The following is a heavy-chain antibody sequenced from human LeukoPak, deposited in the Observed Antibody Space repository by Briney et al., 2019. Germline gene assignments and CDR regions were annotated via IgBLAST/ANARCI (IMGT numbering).Heavy chain of an antibody. CDR1: GGSINNYY. Sequence: SETLSLTCTVSGGSINNYYWSWIRQPPGKGLEWIGDIYYSGSTRYNPSLKSRVTVSVETSKNQFSLKLSSVTAADTAVFYCARLRGSYSDDGFDIWGQGTMVTVSS. CDR3: ARLRGSYSDDGFDI. CDR2: IYYSGST. V-gene: IGHV4-59*08. J-gene: IGHJ3*02. D-gene: IGHD1-26*01.